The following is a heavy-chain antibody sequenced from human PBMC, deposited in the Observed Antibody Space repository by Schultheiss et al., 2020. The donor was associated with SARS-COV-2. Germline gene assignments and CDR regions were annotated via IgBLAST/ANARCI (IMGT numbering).Heavy chain of an antibody. D-gene: IGHD6-13*01. Sequence: GGSLRLSCAASGFTFTRHWMHWVRQAPGKGLEWVSGISSSGGSTFYADSVKGRFTISRDNSKNTVYLQMNSLRAEDTAVYYCAKPRGSSSRDGMDVWGQGTTVTVSS. CDR1: GFTFTRHW. J-gene: IGHJ6*02. CDR2: ISSSGGST. CDR3: AKPRGSSSRDGMDV. V-gene: IGHV3-23*01.